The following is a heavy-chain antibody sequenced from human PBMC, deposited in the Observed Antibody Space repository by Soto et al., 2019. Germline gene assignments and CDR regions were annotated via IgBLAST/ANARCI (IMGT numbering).Heavy chain of an antibody. J-gene: IGHJ4*02. D-gene: IGHD5-12*01. Sequence: QVQLVQSGAEVKKPGASLKVSCKASGHTFFSFGISWVRQAPGQGLEWMGWISGYNGDTNYAQNLQGRVTVTTDTSTSTAYGDLRNLRSDDTAVYYWATDSGYNRVARYWGQGTLVTVSS. CDR1: GHTFFSFG. CDR3: ATDSGYNRVARY. V-gene: IGHV1-18*01. CDR2: ISGYNGDT.